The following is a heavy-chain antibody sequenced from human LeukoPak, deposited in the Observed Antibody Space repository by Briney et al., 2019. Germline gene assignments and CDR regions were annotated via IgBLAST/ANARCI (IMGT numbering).Heavy chain of an antibody. J-gene: IGHJ4*02. CDR3: ARHVGSSGRYYVVDY. CDR2: IYPGDSDT. D-gene: IGHD1-26*01. CDR1: GYSFSNYW. V-gene: IGHV5-51*01. Sequence: PGESLKISCEGSGYSFSNYWIGWIRQMPGKGLEYMGIIYPGDSDTRYSPSFQGQVTISADKSISTAYLQWSSLKASDTAMYYCARHVGSSGRYYVVDYWGQGTLVTVSS.